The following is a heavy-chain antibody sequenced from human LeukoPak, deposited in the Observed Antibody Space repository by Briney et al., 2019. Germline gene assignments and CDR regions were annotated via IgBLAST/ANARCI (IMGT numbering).Heavy chain of an antibody. CDR3: ARYNYSRSSGYCDY. D-gene: IGHD6-6*01. CDR1: GGTFSSYA. CDR2: IIPIFGTA. V-gene: IGHV1-69*05. Sequence: SVKVSCQASGGTFSSYAISRVRQAPGPGLERLRGIIPIFGTANYAPKFQGRATITTDESTNTAYMELSHLTSADTAVSYCARYNYSRSSGYCDYWGQGTLATV. J-gene: IGHJ4*02.